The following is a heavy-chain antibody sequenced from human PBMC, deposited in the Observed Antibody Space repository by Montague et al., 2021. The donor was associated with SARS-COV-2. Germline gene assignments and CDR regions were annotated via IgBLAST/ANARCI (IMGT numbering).Heavy chain of an antibody. D-gene: IGHD3-22*01. CDR1: GFTFSSCE. Sequence: SLRLSCAASGFTFSSCEMNWVRQAPGKGLEWVSYISSSGSTIYYADSVKGRFTISRDNAKNSLYLQMNSLRAEDTAVYYCASLNYYDSSGYYSGGTPDEYFQHWGQGTLVTVSS. CDR2: ISSSGSTI. J-gene: IGHJ1*01. V-gene: IGHV3-48*03. CDR3: ASLNYYDSSGYYSGGTPDEYFQH.